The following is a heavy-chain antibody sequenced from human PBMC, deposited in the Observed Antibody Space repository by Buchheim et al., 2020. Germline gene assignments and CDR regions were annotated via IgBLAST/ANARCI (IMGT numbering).Heavy chain of an antibody. Sequence: EVQLVESGGGLVQPGGSLRLSCAASGFTFSTYSMNWVRQAPGKGLEWLSSISSSSSHIYYAGSVKGRVTISREEAKNSLYLQMNSLRVEDTAVYYCARESSASWGYWGQGTL. V-gene: IGHV3-21*01. CDR3: ARESSASWGY. D-gene: IGHD3-16*01. J-gene: IGHJ4*02. CDR1: GFTFSTYS. CDR2: ISSSSSHI.